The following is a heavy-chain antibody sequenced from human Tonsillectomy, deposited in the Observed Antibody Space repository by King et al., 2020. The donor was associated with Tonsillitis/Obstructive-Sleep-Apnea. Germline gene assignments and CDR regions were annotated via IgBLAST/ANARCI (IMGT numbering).Heavy chain of an antibody. V-gene: IGHV1-18*01. CDR1: GYTFTTYG. CDR2: ISAHNGHT. D-gene: IGHD3-22*01. Sequence: AQLVQSGAEVKKPGASVKVSCQASGYTFTTYGISWVRQAPGQGLEWMAWISAHNGHTNYAQKLQGRVTMTTDTSTRTAYMELRSLRSDETAVYYCARDSMRHYYDSSGYYTFNYWGQGTLVTVSS. CDR3: ARDSMRHYYDSSGYYTFNY. J-gene: IGHJ4*02.